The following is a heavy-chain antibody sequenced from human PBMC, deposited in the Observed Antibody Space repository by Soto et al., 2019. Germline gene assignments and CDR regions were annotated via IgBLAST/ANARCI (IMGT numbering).Heavy chain of an antibody. CDR2: MNPNSGNT. V-gene: IGHV1-8*01. J-gene: IGHJ4*02. D-gene: IGHD6-13*01. CDR3: ARVGIAAAEVYYFDY. Sequence: QVQLVQSGAEVKKPGASVKVSCKASGYTFTSYDINWVRQATGQGLEWMGWMNPNSGNTGYAQKFQGRVTITADKSTSTAYMELSSLRSEDTAVYYCARVGIAAAEVYYFDYWGQGTLVTVSS. CDR1: GYTFTSYD.